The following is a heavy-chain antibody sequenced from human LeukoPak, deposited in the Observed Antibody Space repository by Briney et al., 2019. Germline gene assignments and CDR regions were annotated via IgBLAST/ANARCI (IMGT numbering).Heavy chain of an antibody. J-gene: IGHJ6*03. D-gene: IGHD5-18*01. CDR2: INPNSGGT. CDR3: AYRDSYGSQHWDYYYMDV. Sequence: ASVKVSCKASGYTFTGYYMHWVRQAPGQGLELMGRINPNSGGTNYAQKFQGRVTMTRDTSISTAYMELSRLRSDDTAVYYCAYRDSYGSQHWDYYYMDVWGKGTTVTVSS. CDR1: GYTFTGYY. V-gene: IGHV1-2*06.